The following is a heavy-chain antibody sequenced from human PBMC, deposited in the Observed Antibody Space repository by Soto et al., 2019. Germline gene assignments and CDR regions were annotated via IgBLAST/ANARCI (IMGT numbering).Heavy chain of an antibody. CDR3: ARPLSSGWYLPDI. J-gene: IGHJ3*02. V-gene: IGHV4-59*08. CDR2: IYYSGST. Sequence: QVQLQESGPGLVKPSETLSLTCTVSGGSISSYYWSWIRQPPGKGLEWIGYIYYSGSTNYNPSLKSRVTISVDTSKNQFSLKLSSVTAADTTVYYCARPLSSGWYLPDIWGQGTMVTVSS. CDR1: GGSISSYY. D-gene: IGHD6-19*01.